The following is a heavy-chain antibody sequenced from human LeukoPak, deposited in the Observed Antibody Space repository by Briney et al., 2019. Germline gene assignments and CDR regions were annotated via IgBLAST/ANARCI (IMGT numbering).Heavy chain of an antibody. V-gene: IGHV4-39*01. CDR2: IYDSGST. D-gene: IGHD2-15*01. CDR3: ARHRSGFDIVAGRGYGMDV. CDR1: GGSFSSPTYY. J-gene: IGHJ6*02. Sequence: PSETLSLTCTVSGGSFSSPTYYWGWIRQPPGKGLEWIGSIYDSGSTHYNPSLKSRVTISADKSNHQFSLKLSSVTAADTAVYYCARHRSGFDIVAGRGYGMDVWGQGTTVTVSS.